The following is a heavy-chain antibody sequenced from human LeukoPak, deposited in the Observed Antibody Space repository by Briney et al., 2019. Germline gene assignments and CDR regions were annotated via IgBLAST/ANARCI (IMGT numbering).Heavy chain of an antibody. Sequence: GESLRLSCAASGFMFSTYSMNWVRQAPGRGLEWVSYISSRGGGTTHYADSVKGRFTISRDNGKNSLYLQMNSLRDEDTAVYYCARTGDSSGYYVWFDPWGQGTLVTVSS. CDR2: ISSRGGGTT. V-gene: IGHV3-48*02. CDR1: GFMFSTYS. J-gene: IGHJ5*02. CDR3: ARTGDSSGYYVWFDP. D-gene: IGHD6-19*01.